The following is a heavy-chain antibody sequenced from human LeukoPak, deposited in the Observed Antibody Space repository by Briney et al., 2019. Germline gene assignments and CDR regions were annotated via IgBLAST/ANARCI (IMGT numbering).Heavy chain of an antibody. CDR2: ISGSGGST. CDR3: ARDMRADYYGAGRGPREYFHH. Sequence: SGGSLRLSCAASGFTLSSYAMSWVRQAPGKGLEWVSAISGSGGSTYYADSVKGRFTISRDNSKNTVYLQMNSLRAADTAVYYCARDMRADYYGAGRGPREYFHHWGQGTLVTVSS. J-gene: IGHJ1*01. D-gene: IGHD3-10*01. CDR1: GFTLSSYA. V-gene: IGHV3-23*01.